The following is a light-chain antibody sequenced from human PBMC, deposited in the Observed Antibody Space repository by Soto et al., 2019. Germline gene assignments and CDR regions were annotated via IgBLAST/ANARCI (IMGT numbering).Light chain of an antibody. CDR1: QNIGTW. CDR3: QQYATYSPST. Sequence: DIQLNQSPSTLSASVGDRVTITCRASQNIGTWLAWYQHRPGEGPKLLIHDASTLESGVPSRFSGGGSSTEFSLTINSLESGDSGTYHCQQYATYSPSTFGQRTTVEIK. J-gene: IGKJ1*01. CDR2: DAS. V-gene: IGKV1-5*01.